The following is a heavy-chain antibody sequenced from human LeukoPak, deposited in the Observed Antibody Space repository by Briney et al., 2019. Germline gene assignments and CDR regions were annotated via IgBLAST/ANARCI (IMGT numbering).Heavy chain of an antibody. J-gene: IGHJ4*02. CDR3: ARGSHRGSTVVTTLDY. CDR2: IYYSGST. D-gene: IGHD4-23*01. CDR1: GGSISSYY. V-gene: IGHV4-59*08. Sequence: SETLSLTCTVSGGSISSYYWSWIRQPPGKGLEWIGYIYYSGSTNYNPSLKSRVTISVDTSKNQFSLKLSSVTAADTAVYYCARGSHRGSTVVTTLDYWAREPWSPSPQ.